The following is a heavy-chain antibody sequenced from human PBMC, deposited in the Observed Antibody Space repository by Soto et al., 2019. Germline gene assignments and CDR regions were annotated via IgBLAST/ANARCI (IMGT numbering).Heavy chain of an antibody. CDR3: LGHASDAFDI. V-gene: IGHV3-49*04. CDR1: GFTFSDYA. J-gene: IGHJ3*02. Sequence: EVQLVESGGGLVQPGRSLRLSCTASGFTFSDYAMSWVRQAPGKGLEWVGFIRSKAYGGTTEYAASVKGRFTISRDDSKSIAYLHMNILKTEDTAVYFCLGHASDAFDIWGQGTMVTVSS. CDR2: IRSKAYGGTT.